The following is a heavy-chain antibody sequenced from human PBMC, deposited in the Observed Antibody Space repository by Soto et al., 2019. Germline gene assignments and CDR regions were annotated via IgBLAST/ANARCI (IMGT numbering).Heavy chain of an antibody. V-gene: IGHV3-15*07. CDR2: IKSKSDGGTT. CDR1: GFSFSNAW. J-gene: IGHJ4*02. CDR3: VTISRLSRVDC. D-gene: IGHD5-12*01. Sequence: ELQLVESGGGLVKPGESLRLSCAASGFSFSNAWMNWVRQAPGKGLEWVGRIKSKSDGGTTDYAAPVKGRFTISRDDSKNTLYLQMSSLKNEDVAIYYCVTISRLSRVDCWGQGTVVTVSS.